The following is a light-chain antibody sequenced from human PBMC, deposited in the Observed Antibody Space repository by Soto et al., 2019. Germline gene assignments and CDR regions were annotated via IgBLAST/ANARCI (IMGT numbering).Light chain of an antibody. CDR2: DKN. Sequence: QSVLTQPPSVSAAPGQKVIISCSGSSSNVGSNYVSWYQQLPGKAPKLLIYDKNERPSGISYRFSAAKAGTSATLGITGLQTGDDADYYCGAWDHSLNVGGFGGGTKLTVL. CDR1: SSNVGSNY. V-gene: IGLV1-51*01. J-gene: IGLJ3*02. CDR3: GAWDHSLNVGG.